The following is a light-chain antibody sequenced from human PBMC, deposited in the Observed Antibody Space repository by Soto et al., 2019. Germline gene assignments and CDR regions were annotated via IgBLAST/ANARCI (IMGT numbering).Light chain of an antibody. CDR3: QQSYSTPRT. J-gene: IGKJ4*01. CDR2: DAS. V-gene: IGKV1-39*01. Sequence: RVVIQCGASQSISSWLAWYQQKPGKAPKLLIYDASSLEGGVPSRFSGSGSGTDFTLTISSLQPEDFATYYCQQSYSTPRTFGGGTKVDIK. CDR1: QSISSW.